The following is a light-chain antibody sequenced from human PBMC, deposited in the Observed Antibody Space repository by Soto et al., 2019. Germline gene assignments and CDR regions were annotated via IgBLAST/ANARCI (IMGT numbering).Light chain of an antibody. CDR1: ISDVGGYNY. V-gene: IGLV2-8*01. CDR3: SSYAGSSNV. Sequence: QSLLTQPASSSGSPGQSVALSCTGTISDVGGYNYVSWYQQHPGKAPKLMIYEVNKRPSGVPDRFSGSKSGNTASLTVSGLQAEDEADYYCSSYAGSSNVFGTGTKVTVL. CDR2: EVN. J-gene: IGLJ1*01.